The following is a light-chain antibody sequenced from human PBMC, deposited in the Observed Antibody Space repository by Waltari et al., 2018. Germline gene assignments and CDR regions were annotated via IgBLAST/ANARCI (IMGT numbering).Light chain of an antibody. CDR3: CSYAGSGTYV. J-gene: IGLJ1*01. Sequence: QSALTQPASVSGTPGQSITISCTGTNRDVGNYKLVSWYQHHPGEAPKLRICEVIKRPSGVSNRFSGSKSGNTASLTISGLQAEDEADYYCCSYAGSGTYVFGTGTKVTVL. CDR1: NRDVGNYKL. CDR2: EVI. V-gene: IGLV2-23*02.